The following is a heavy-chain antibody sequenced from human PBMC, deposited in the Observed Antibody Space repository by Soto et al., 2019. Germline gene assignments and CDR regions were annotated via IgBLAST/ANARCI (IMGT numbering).Heavy chain of an antibody. D-gene: IGHD5-12*01. CDR2: IYYSGST. CDR3: ARVPLRDYYYYGMHV. V-gene: IGHV4-31*03. CDR1: GGSISSGGYY. J-gene: IGHJ6*02. Sequence: SETLSLTCTVSGGSISSGGYYWSWIRQHPGKGLEWIGYIYYSGSTYYNPSLKSRVTISVDTSKNQFSLKLSSVTAADTAVYYCARVPLRDYYYYGMHVWGQGTTVTVSS.